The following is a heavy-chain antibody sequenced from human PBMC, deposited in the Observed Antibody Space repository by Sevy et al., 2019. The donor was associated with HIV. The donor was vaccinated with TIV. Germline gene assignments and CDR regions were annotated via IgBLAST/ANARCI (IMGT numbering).Heavy chain of an antibody. CDR1: GYTFSGYY. Sequence: ASVKVSCKASGYTFSGYYMHWVRQAPGQGLEWMGWINSKTGATKYAQKFQAWVTMTRDTPISTVYMEVSRLRLDDTAMYYCARAPSGYSSSWYDYWGQGTLVTVSS. V-gene: IGHV1-2*04. CDR3: ARAPSGYSSSWYDY. J-gene: IGHJ4*02. D-gene: IGHD6-13*01. CDR2: INSKTGAT.